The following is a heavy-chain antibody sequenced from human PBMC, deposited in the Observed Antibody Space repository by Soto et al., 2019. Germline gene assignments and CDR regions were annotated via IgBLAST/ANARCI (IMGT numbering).Heavy chain of an antibody. Sequence: QVQLVESGGGVVQPGRSLRLSCAASGFTFSSYGMHWVRQAPGKGLEWVAVISYDGSNKYYADSVKGRFTISRDNSKNTLYLQMNSLRAEGTAVYYCAKGYDSSGYYYPHFDYWGQGTLVTVSS. D-gene: IGHD3-22*01. CDR2: ISYDGSNK. CDR1: GFTFSSYG. J-gene: IGHJ4*02. CDR3: AKGYDSSGYYYPHFDY. V-gene: IGHV3-30*18.